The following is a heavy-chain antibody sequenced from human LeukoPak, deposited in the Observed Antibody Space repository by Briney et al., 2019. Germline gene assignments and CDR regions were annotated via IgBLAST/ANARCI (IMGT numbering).Heavy chain of an antibody. D-gene: IGHD3-22*01. V-gene: IGHV3-23*01. CDR3: AKGTVIVVLDGY. CDR1: TFTFSNYA. Sequence: GGSLRLSCTTSTFTFSNYAMSWVRQAPGKGLEWISIISGSGSRTYYVDSVKGRFTISRDNSKNTLYLQMNSLRADDTAVYYCAKGTVIVVLDGYWGQGTLVTVSS. CDR2: ISGSGSRT. J-gene: IGHJ4*02.